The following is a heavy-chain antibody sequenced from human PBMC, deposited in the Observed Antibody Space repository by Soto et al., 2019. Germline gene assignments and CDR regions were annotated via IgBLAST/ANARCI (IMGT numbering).Heavy chain of an antibody. CDR3: ARGFGNYFYYYYGMDV. Sequence: GGSLRLSCAASGFTFSSYWMSWVRQAPGKGLEWVANIKQDGSEKYYVDSVKGRFTISRDNAKNSLYLQMNSLRAEDTAVYYCARGFGNYFYYYYGMDVWGQGTTVTVYS. CDR2: IKQDGSEK. V-gene: IGHV3-7*03. CDR1: GFTFSSYW. D-gene: IGHD1-26*01. J-gene: IGHJ6*02.